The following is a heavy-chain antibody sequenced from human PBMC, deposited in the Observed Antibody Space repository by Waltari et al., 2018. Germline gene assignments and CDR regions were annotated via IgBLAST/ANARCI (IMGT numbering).Heavy chain of an antibody. D-gene: IGHD2-15*01. Sequence: QLRLQESGPGLVKPSGTLSLTCGVSGDFMSDSDGWNWVRQPPGKGLEWIGQVRRSGRTNYSPSFASRVAVSVDSSKNEFSLRLTFATAADTAVYYCARDRGRGLYLDSWGPGTLVTV. V-gene: IGHV4-4*02. CDR1: GDFMSDSDG. CDR2: VRRSGRT. CDR3: ARDRGRGLYLDS. J-gene: IGHJ4*02.